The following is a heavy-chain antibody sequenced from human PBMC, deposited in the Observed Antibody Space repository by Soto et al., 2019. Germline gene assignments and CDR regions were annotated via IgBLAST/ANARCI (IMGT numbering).Heavy chain of an antibody. Sequence: QVQRVQSGAEVKKPGPSVKVSCKASGGTFSSYAISWVRQAPGQGLECMGGIIPIFGTANYAQKFQGRVTIPADDSKSTAYMELRSLRSEDTAVYYCARETGDWSACDYWGQGTLVTVSS. CDR2: IIPIFGTA. J-gene: IGHJ4*02. V-gene: IGHV1-69*01. D-gene: IGHD2-21*02. CDR1: GGTFSSYA. CDR3: ARETGDWSACDY.